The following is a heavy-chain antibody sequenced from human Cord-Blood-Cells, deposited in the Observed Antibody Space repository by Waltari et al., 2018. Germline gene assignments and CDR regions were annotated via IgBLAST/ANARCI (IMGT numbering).Heavy chain of an antibody. CDR1: GYTFTGYY. Sequence: QVQLVQSGAEVKKPGASVKVSCKASGYTFTGYYMHWVRQAPGQGLEWMGWINPNSGGTNYAQKFQGRVTMTRDTSISTAYMELSRLRSDDTAVYYCARGSSGYWGESSISFGYWGQGTLVTVSS. D-gene: IGHD7-27*01. CDR3: ARGSSGYWGESSISFGY. V-gene: IGHV1-2*02. CDR2: INPNSGGT. J-gene: IGHJ4*02.